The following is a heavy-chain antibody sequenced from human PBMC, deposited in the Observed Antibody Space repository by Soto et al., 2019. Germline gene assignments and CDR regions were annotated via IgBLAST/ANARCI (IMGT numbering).Heavy chain of an antibody. J-gene: IGHJ6*02. CDR3: AKDRGNYYGMDV. CDR1: GFTFSSYG. Sequence: QVQLVESGGGVVQPGRSLRLSCEASGFTFSSYGMHWVRQAPGKGLEWVAVISYDGSNKYYADSVKGRFTISRDNSKNTLYLQMNSLRAEDTAVYYCAKDRGNYYGMDVWGQGTTVTVSS. V-gene: IGHV3-30*18. CDR2: ISYDGSNK.